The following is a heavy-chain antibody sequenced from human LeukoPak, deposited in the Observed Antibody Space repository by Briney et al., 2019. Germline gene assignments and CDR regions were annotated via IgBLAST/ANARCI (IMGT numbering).Heavy chain of an antibody. V-gene: IGHV3-23*01. J-gene: IGHJ4*02. D-gene: IGHD2-15*01. CDR3: AKNVVVKRYIDY. Sequence: AGGSLRLSCAASGFTFSNHAMSWVRKTPGKGLQWVSVISGSGRNTEYADSVKGRFTIPRDNSKNTLSLQMNSLRVEDTAIYYCAKNVVVKRYIDYWGQGTLVTVSS. CDR2: ISGSGRNT. CDR1: GFTFSNHA.